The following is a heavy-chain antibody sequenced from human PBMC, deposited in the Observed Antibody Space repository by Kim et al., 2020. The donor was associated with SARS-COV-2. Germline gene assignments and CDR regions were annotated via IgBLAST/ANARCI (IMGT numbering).Heavy chain of an antibody. CDR3: ARKSCPIAAPGHKWYFDL. CDR1: GGSFSGYY. D-gene: IGHD6-13*01. J-gene: IGHJ2*01. CDR2: INHSGST. Sequence: SETLSLTCAVYGGSFSGYYWSWIRQPPGKGLEWIGEINHSGSTNYNPSLKSRVTISVDTSKNQFSLKLSSVTAADTAVYYCARKSCPIAAPGHKWYFDLWGRGTLVTVSS. V-gene: IGHV4-34*01.